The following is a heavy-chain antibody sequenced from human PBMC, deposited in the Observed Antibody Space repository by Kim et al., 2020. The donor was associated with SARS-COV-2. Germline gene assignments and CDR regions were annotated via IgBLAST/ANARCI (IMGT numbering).Heavy chain of an antibody. V-gene: IGHV3-7*03. Sequence: GGSLRLSCAASGFTFSSYWMSWVRQAPGKGLEWVANIKQDGSEKNYVDSVKGRFTISRDNAKNSLYLQMNSLRAEDTAVYYCASDEVIATSDYWGQGTLVTVSS. D-gene: IGHD2-21*01. J-gene: IGHJ4*02. CDR2: IKQDGSEK. CDR3: ASDEVIATSDY. CDR1: GFTFSSYW.